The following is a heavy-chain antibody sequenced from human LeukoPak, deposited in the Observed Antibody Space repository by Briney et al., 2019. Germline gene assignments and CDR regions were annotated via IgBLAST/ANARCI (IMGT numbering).Heavy chain of an antibody. J-gene: IGHJ4*02. V-gene: IGHV5-51*01. Sequence: GESLKISCRVSGYAFASYWIGWVRQVPGKGLEWMGIIYPDDSDTKYNPSFQGQVAFSADKSVNTAYLQWSSLKASDSAMYYCARFEVNHEDSSSFYYFDYWGQGTLVTVSS. CDR1: GYAFASYW. CDR2: IYPDDSDT. CDR3: ARFEVNHEDSSSFYYFDY. D-gene: IGHD3-22*01.